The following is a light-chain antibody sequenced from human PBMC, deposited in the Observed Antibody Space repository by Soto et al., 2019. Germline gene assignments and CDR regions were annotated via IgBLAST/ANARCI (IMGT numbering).Light chain of an antibody. V-gene: IGLV2-14*01. Sequence: QSALTQPASVSGSLGQSITISCTGTSSDIGAYDYVSWYQQHPGKAPKLMIYEVTNRPSGVSNRFSGSKSANTASLTISGLQAEDEADYYCSSYSYSSLWVFGGGTKLTVL. CDR2: EVT. CDR3: SSYSYSSLWV. CDR1: SSDIGAYDY. J-gene: IGLJ3*02.